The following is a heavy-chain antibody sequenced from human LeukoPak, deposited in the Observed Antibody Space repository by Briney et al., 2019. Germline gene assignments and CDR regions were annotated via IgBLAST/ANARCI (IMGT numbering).Heavy chain of an antibody. CDR2: IIPIFGTA. CDR3: ARPYYYDSSGYYYNSMNYYFDY. D-gene: IGHD3-22*01. J-gene: IGHJ4*02. CDR1: GGTFSSYA. Sequence: SVKVSCKASGGTFSSYAIGWVRQAPGQGLEWMGGIIPIFGTANYAQKFQGRVTITADESTSTAYMELSSLRSEDTAVYYCARPYYYDSSGYYYNSMNYYFDYWGQGTLVTVSS. V-gene: IGHV1-69*01.